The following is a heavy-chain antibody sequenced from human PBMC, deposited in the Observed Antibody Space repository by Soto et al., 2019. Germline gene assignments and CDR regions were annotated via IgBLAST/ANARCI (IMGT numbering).Heavy chain of an antibody. CDR1: GFTFSSSA. J-gene: IGHJ5*02. Sequence: EVRLLESGGGLAQPGGSRRLSCAASGFTFSSSAMNWVRQAPGKGLEWVSSIRVVGGDTFHADYVRGRCTVSRDISRNTLYLQMNSLRADDTAIYYCAKCSVGTVRTSGWCNWFDPWGQGTLVTVSS. CDR2: IRVVGGDT. CDR3: AKCSVGTVRTSGWCNWFDP. V-gene: IGHV3-23*01. D-gene: IGHD6-19*01.